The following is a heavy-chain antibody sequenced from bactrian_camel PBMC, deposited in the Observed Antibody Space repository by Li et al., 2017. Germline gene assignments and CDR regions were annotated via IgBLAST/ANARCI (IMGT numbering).Heavy chain of an antibody. CDR3: QCSKWPNY. CDR2: IDSTGTVSSDSNGGP. J-gene: IGHJ4*01. CDR1: GFSLSAYC. V-gene: IGHV3S25*01. D-gene: IGHD6*01. Sequence: LVESGGGSVQAGGSLRLSCALSGFSLSAYCLGWFRQAPGKSPEGVAAIDSTGTVSSDSNGGPVYADSVKGRFTISQENAWSSARMVFLQMNSLKPEDTAMYYCQCSKWPNYWGQGTQVTVS.